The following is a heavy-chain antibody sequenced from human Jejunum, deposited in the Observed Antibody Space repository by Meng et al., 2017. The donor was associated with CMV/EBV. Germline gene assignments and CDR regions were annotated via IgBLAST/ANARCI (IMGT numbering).Heavy chain of an antibody. CDR1: GDPFSSYA. V-gene: IGHV1-69*04. CDR3: ARVSSMVDYAADV. CDR2: IIPVLGIP. D-gene: IGHD2-15*01. Sequence: SGDPFSSYALSWVRQAPGQGPEWMGRIIPVLGIPTYAQRFQDRVTITADKSTRTAYMELRRLTSEDTAIYYCARVSSMVDYAADVWGQGTTVTVSS. J-gene: IGHJ6*02.